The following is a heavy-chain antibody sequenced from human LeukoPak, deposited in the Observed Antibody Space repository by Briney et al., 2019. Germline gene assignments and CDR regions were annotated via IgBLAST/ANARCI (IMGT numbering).Heavy chain of an antibody. J-gene: IGHJ5*02. CDR1: GYTFTSYH. V-gene: IGHV1-46*01. D-gene: IGHD4-23*01. CDR2: INPGGGTT. CDR3: AKDLRWDHPGLDP. Sequence: ASVKVSCKASGYTFTSYHTHWVRQAPGQGLEWMGIINPGGGTTSYAQKFQDRVTMTRDTSTSTVYMELSSLRFEDTAVYYCAKDLRWDHPGLDPWGQGTLVIVSS.